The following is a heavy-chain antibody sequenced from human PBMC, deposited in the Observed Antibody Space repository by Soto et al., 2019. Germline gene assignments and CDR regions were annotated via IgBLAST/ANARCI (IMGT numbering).Heavy chain of an antibody. CDR3: AKDAEPSGSYYCYY. J-gene: IGHJ4*02. D-gene: IGHD1-26*01. V-gene: IGHV3-30*18. CDR1: GFTFSSYG. Sequence: QVQLVESGGGVVQPGRSLRLSCAASGFTFSSYGMHWVRQAPGKGLEWVAVISYDGSNKYYADSVKGRFTISRDNSKNTLYLQMNSLRAEDTAVYYCAKDAEPSGSYYCYYWGQGTLVTVSS. CDR2: ISYDGSNK.